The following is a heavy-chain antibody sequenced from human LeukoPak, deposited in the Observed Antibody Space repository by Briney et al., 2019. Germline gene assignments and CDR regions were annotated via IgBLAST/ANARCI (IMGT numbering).Heavy chain of an antibody. V-gene: IGHV3-11*01. Sequence: GGSLSLSCAASGFTFSDYYMSWIRQAPGKGLEWVSYISSSGSTIYYADSVKGRFTISRDNAKNSLYLQMNSLRAEDTAVYYCARDPGSHNSSGWYDYWGQGTLVTVSS. J-gene: IGHJ4*02. CDR1: GFTFSDYY. CDR2: ISSSGSTI. D-gene: IGHD6-19*01. CDR3: ARDPGSHNSSGWYDY.